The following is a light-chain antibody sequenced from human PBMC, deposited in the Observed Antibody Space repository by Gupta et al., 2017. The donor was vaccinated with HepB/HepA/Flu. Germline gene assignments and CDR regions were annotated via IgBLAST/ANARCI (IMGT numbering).Light chain of an antibody. CDR1: QGIRND. J-gene: IGKJ3*01. Sequence: DIQMTQSPSSLSASVGDRVTITCRASQGIRNDLGWYQQKPGKAPKRLIYAASSLQSGVPSRFSGTGTGIQFTRAIIWRQPVDIATYYCQQHNSYPLAFGDGTKVDT. CDR3: QQHNSYPLA. CDR2: AAS. V-gene: IGKV1-17*01.